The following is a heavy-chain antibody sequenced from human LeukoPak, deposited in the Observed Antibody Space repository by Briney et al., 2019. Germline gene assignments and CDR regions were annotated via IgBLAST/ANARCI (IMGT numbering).Heavy chain of an antibody. CDR1: GYTLTDYT. D-gene: IGHD5-24*01. CDR2: INTNTGNP. V-gene: IGHV7-4-1*02. J-gene: IGHJ3*02. Sequence: GASVKVSCKASGYTLTDYTVNWVRQAPGQGLEWMGWINTNTGNPTYAQGFTGRFVFSLDTSVSTAYLQISSLKAEDTAVYYCARIHGGLQLEAFDIWGQGTMVTVSS. CDR3: ARIHGGLQLEAFDI.